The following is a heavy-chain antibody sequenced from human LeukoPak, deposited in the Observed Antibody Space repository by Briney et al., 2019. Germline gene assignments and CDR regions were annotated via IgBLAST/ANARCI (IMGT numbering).Heavy chain of an antibody. CDR1: GYTFTSYY. J-gene: IGHJ4*02. Sequence: ASVKVSCKASGYTFTSYYMHWVRQAPGQGLEWMGIINPSGGSTSYAQKFQGRVTMTRDMSTSTVYMELSRLRSDDTAVYYCARDSGYVNFDYWGQGTLVTVSS. CDR2: INPSGGST. V-gene: IGHV1-46*01. D-gene: IGHD5-12*01. CDR3: ARDSGYVNFDY.